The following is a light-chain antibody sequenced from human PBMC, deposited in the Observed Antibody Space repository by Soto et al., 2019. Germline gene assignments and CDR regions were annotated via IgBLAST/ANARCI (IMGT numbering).Light chain of an antibody. CDR3: SSYTSSTTWV. CDR2: DVS. J-gene: IGLJ3*02. V-gene: IGLV2-14*01. CDR1: SSDVGAYNY. Sequence: QSVLTQPASVSGSPGQSITISCTGTSSDVGAYNYVSWYQQHPGKAPKLMIYDVSYRPAGVSDRFSGSRSGNTASLTISGLQDEDESDYYCSSYTSSTTWVFGGGTKVTVL.